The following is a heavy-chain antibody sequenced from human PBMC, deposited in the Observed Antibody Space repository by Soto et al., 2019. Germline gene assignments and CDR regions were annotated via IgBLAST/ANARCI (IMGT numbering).Heavy chain of an antibody. D-gene: IGHD6-6*01. V-gene: IGHV1-69*01. Sequence: QVQLVQSGAEVKKPGSSVKVSCKASGGTFSSYAISWVRQAPGQGLEWMGGIIPIFGTANYAQKFQGRVTITEDESTSTAYLELSSLRSEDTAVYYCARGPEYSSSSVVDYYYYYGMDVWGQGTTVTVSS. CDR1: GGTFSSYA. CDR3: ARGPEYSSSSVVDYYYYYGMDV. J-gene: IGHJ6*02. CDR2: IIPIFGTA.